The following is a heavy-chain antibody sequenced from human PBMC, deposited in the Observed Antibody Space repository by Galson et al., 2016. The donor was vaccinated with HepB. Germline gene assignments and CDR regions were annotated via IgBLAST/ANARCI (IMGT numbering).Heavy chain of an antibody. CDR3: ARRFPRYDILTDDYYYYLDV. J-gene: IGHJ6*03. CDR1: GFTFNVYW. V-gene: IGHV3-7*03. D-gene: IGHD3-9*01. CDR2: IKQDGNEK. Sequence: SLRLSCAASGFTFNVYWMTWVRQAPGKGLEWVANIKQDGNEKHYVDSVKGRFTISRDNANVSLHLEMNSLRAEDTAVYYCARRFPRYDILTDDYYYYLDVWGKGTTVPVSS.